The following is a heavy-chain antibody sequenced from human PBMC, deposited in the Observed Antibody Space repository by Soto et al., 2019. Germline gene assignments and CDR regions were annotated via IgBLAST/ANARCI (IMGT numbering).Heavy chain of an antibody. V-gene: IGHV4-31*03. CDR2: IYYSGST. D-gene: IGHD2-15*01. CDR1: RGSISSGGYY. J-gene: IGHJ4*02. Sequence: SVTLSLTCTVSRGSISSGGYYWSWIRKHPRKGLEWIGYIYYSGSTYSNRSLKSRVTISIDTSKYQFYLKLSSVTAADAAVYYCAIDPVVRTGPIPTYLFDYWGQGTLVTVSS. CDR3: AIDPVVRTGPIPTYLFDY.